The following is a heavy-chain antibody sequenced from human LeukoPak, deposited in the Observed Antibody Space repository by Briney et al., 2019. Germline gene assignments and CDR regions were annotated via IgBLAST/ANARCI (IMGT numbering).Heavy chain of an antibody. CDR3: AKDRQWLVLGVGDY. V-gene: IGHV3-30*02. CDR1: GFTFSSYG. D-gene: IGHD6-19*01. Sequence: GGSLRLSCAASGFTFSSYGMHWVRQAPGKGLEWVAFIRYDGSNKYYADSVKGRFTISRDNSKNTLYLHVNSLRPEDTAVYYCAKDRQWLVLGVGDYWGQGTLVTVSS. CDR2: IRYDGSNK. J-gene: IGHJ4*02.